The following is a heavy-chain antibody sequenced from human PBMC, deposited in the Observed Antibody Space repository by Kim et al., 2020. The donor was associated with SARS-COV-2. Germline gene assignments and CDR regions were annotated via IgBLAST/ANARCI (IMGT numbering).Heavy chain of an antibody. V-gene: IGHV3-23*01. CDR3: AKDPSPVVLMVYAVQAYYFDY. CDR1: GFTFSSYA. CDR2: ISGSGGST. J-gene: IGHJ4*02. Sequence: GGSLRLSCAASGFTFSSYAMSWVRQAPGKGLEWVSAISGSGGSTYYADSVKGRFTISRDNSKNTLYLQMNSLRAEDTAVYYCAKDPSPVVLMVYAVQAYYFDYWGQGTLVTVSS. D-gene: IGHD2-8*01.